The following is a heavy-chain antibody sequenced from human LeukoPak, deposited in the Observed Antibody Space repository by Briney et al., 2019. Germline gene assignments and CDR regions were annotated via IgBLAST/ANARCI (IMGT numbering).Heavy chain of an antibody. CDR3: AKGRRGVRGVMDY. CDR2: IKQDGSEK. J-gene: IGHJ4*02. V-gene: IGHV3-7*03. Sequence: RSGGSLRLSCAASGFTFSSYWMSWVRQAPGKGLEWVANIKQDGSEKYYVDSVKGRFTISRDNAKNSLYLQMNSLRAEDTALYYCAKGRRGVRGVMDYWGQGTLVTVSS. CDR1: GFTFSSYW. D-gene: IGHD3-10*01.